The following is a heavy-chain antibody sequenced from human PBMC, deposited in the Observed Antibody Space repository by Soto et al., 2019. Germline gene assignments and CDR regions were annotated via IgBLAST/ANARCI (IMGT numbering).Heavy chain of an antibody. J-gene: IGHJ3*01. Sequence: PVGSLRLSCATSGFRFSSYGMHWVRQAPGKGLEWVAVMSYDGSKKYYADSVKGRFIISRDNSKNTLYVQMNSLRTEDTALYYCAKDRLRAGGLVPISLDAFDFWGRGTMVTVSS. CDR1: GFRFSSYG. D-gene: IGHD6-19*01. CDR3: AKDRLRAGGLVPISLDAFDF. CDR2: MSYDGSKK. V-gene: IGHV3-30*18.